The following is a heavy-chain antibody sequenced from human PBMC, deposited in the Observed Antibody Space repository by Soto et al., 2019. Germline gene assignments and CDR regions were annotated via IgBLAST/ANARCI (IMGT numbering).Heavy chain of an antibody. J-gene: IGHJ6*02. CDR2: ISGSGGST. CDR3: AKDLTTVTTGYYYGMDV. D-gene: IGHD4-17*01. CDR1: GFTFSSYA. V-gene: IGHV3-23*01. Sequence: EVQLLESGGGLVQPGGSLRLSCAASGFTFSSYAMSWVRQAPGKGLEWVSAISGSGGSTYYADSVKGRFTISRDNYKDTLYLQMNRLRAEDTAVYYCAKDLTTVTTGYYYGMDVWGQGTTVTVSS.